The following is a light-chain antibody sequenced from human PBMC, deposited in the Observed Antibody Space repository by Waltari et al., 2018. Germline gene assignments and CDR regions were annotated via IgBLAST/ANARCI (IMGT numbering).Light chain of an antibody. CDR2: WAS. J-gene: IGKJ2*01. CDR1: QSVIHTNNKNS. Sequence: DIVMTQSPDSLAVSLGERATSNCKSSQSVIHTNNKNSLAWYQQKPGHPPKLLIYWASTRESGVPDRFSGSGSGTDFTLAISSLQAEDVAVYYCQQYYSAPNTFGQGTNVEIK. CDR3: QQYYSAPNT. V-gene: IGKV4-1*01.